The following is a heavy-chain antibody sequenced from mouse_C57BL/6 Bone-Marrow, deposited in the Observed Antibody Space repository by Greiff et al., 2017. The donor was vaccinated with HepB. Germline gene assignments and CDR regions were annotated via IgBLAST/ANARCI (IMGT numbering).Heavy chain of an antibody. D-gene: IGHD1-1*01. Sequence: LVESGAELARPGASVKMSCKASGYTFTSYTMHWVKQRHGQGLEWIGYINPSSGYNKYNQKFKDKATLTADKSSSTAYMQLSRLTSEDSAVYYCARSPYGSSWAMDYWGQATSVTVSS. J-gene: IGHJ4*01. CDR3: ARSPYGSSWAMDY. CDR1: GYTFTSYT. V-gene: IGHV1-4*01. CDR2: INPSSGYN.